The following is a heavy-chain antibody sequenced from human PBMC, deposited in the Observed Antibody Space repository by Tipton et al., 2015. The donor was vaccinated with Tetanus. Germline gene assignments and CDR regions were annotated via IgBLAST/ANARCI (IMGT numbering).Heavy chain of an antibody. Sequence: QLVQSGGDLLKPGGSLRLSCAPSGFTFSGAWMSWVRQAPGKGLEWVGRIKSKRDGETVDYAAPVKGRFTISRDDSMDTLYLQMNNLKTEDTAVYYCVRLFYSMDYWGQGSLVTVSS. V-gene: IGHV3-15*01. CDR3: VRLFYSMDY. CDR2: IKSKRDGETV. D-gene: IGHD2-21*01. CDR1: GFTFSGAW. J-gene: IGHJ4*02.